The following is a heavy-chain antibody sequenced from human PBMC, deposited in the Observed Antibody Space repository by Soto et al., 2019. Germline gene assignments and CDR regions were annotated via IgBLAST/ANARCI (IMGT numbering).Heavy chain of an antibody. CDR3: ARGRGVLRYFDWLLGGS. CDR2: INHSGST. Sequence: QVQLQQWGAGLLKPSETLSLTCAVYGGSFSGYYWSWIRQPPGKGLEWIGEINHSGSTNYNPSLKSRVTISVDTSKNQFSLKLSSVTAADTAVYYCARGRGVLRYFDWLLGGSWGQGTLVTVSS. V-gene: IGHV4-34*01. CDR1: GGSFSGYY. J-gene: IGHJ5*02. D-gene: IGHD3-9*01.